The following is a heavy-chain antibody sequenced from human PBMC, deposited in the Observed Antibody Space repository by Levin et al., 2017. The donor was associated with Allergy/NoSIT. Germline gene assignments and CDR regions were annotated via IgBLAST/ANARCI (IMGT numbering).Heavy chain of an antibody. CDR1: GLNFSIYG. CDR2: ISSDGAHK. CDR3: AEKVLDY. J-gene: IGHJ4*02. Sequence: PGGSLRLSCAVSGLNFSIYGMHWVRQAPGKGLEWVAIISSDGAHKYYAESMKGRFTISRDNSKNTVYLEMNNLKPEDTAVYFCAEKVLDYWGQGTLVTGSS. V-gene: IGHV3-30*03.